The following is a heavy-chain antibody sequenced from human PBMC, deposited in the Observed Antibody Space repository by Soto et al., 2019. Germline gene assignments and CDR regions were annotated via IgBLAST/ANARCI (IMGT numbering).Heavy chain of an antibody. J-gene: IGHJ4*02. V-gene: IGHV1-18*01. CDR3: ARDRVRYYYDSSGLGY. Sequence: ASVKVSCKASGYTFTSYGISWVRQAPGQGLEWMGWISAYNGNTNYAQKLQGRVTMTTDTSTSTAYMELRSLRSDDTAVYYCARDRVRYYYDSSGLGYWGQGTLVTVSS. CDR2: ISAYNGNT. CDR1: GYTFTSYG. D-gene: IGHD3-22*01.